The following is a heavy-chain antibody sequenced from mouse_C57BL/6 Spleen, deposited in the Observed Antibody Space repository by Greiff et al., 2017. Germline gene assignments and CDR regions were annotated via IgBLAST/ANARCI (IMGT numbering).Heavy chain of an antibody. CDR2: ISSGGSYT. Sequence: EVQRVESGGDLVKPGGSLKLSCAASGFTFSSYGMSWVRQTPDKRLEWVATISSGGSYTYYPDSVKGRFTISRDNAKNTLYLQMSSLKSEDTAMYYCACFYYGKGGDYWGQGTTLTVSS. CDR3: ACFYYGKGGDY. D-gene: IGHD2-1*01. CDR1: GFTFSSYG. V-gene: IGHV5-6*01. J-gene: IGHJ2*01.